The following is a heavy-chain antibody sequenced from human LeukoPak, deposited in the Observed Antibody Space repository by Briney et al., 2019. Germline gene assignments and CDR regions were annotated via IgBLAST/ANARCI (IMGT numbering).Heavy chain of an antibody. CDR1: GGSINNYY. V-gene: IGHV4-4*07. Sequence: PSETLSLTCTVSGGSINNYYWSWIRQPAGKGLEWIGRIYDSGDSFYNPSLKSRVTMSVDTSKNQFSLKLTSVTAADTAVYYCARGPTTGYSDCWGQGTLVTVSS. D-gene: IGHD6-13*01. CDR3: ARGPTTGYSDC. J-gene: IGHJ4*02. CDR2: IYDSGDS.